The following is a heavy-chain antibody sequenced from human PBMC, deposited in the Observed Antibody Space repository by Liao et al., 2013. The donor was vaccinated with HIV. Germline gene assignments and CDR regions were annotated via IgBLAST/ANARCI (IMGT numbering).Heavy chain of an antibody. CDR3: ARGDYGDYGDGVDS. D-gene: IGHD4-17*01. J-gene: IGHJ5*01. CDR1: GGSISSGHYY. V-gene: IGHV4-61*02. Sequence: QVQLQESGPGLVKPSQTLSLTCTVSGGSISSGHYYWTWIRQPAGKGLEWIGRIYTSGSTNYNPSLKSRVTISVDTSKNQFSLKLSSVTAADTAVYYCARGDYGDYGDGVDSWGHGTLVTVSS. CDR2: IYTSGST.